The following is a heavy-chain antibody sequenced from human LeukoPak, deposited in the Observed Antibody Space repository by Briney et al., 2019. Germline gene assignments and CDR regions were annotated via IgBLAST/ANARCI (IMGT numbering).Heavy chain of an antibody. CDR2: IYYSGST. CDR1: GTSISSAGYY. CDR3: AGGYYDSSGYSLWGYDY. V-gene: IGHV4-31*03. Sequence: SETLSLTCTVSGTSISSAGYYWSWIRQHPGKGLEWIGNIYYSGSTYYNPSLKSRVTRSVDTSKNQFSLQLISVTAADTGVYYCAGGYYDSSGYSLWGYDYGGQGTLVTVS. J-gene: IGHJ4*02. D-gene: IGHD3-22*01.